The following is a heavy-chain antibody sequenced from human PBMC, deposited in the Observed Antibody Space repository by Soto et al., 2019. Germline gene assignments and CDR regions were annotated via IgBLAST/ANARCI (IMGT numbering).Heavy chain of an antibody. CDR2: ISYDGSNK. J-gene: IGHJ6*02. D-gene: IGHD5-18*01. CDR3: AKDRAFYRYGPALYYYGMDV. V-gene: IGHV3-30*18. CDR1: GFTFSSYG. Sequence: GGSLRLSCAASGFTFSSYGMHWVRQAPGKGLEWVAVISYDGSNKYYADSVKGRFTISRDNSKNTLYLQMNSLRAEDTAVYYCAKDRAFYRYGPALYYYGMDVWGQGATVTVSS.